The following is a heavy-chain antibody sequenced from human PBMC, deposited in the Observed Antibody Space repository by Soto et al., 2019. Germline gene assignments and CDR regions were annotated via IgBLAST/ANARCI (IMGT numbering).Heavy chain of an antibody. CDR2: IYHSGST. Sequence: QLQLQESGSGLVKPSQTLSLTCAVSGGSISSGGYSWSWIRQPPGKGLEWIGYIYHSGSTYYNPSRKSRGPISVDRSKNQFSLKLSSVTAADTAVYYCARGLNTAAALDYWGQGTLVTVSS. CDR3: ARGLNTAAALDY. J-gene: IGHJ4*02. CDR1: GGSISSGGYS. D-gene: IGHD6-13*01. V-gene: IGHV4-30-2*01.